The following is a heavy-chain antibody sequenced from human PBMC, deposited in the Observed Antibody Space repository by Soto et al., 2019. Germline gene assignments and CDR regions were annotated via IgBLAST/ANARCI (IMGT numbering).Heavy chain of an antibody. CDR3: ARLITFGVEELANIPLYYYYGMDV. CDR2: IIPIFGTA. Sequence: QVQLVQSGAEVKKPGSSVKVSCKASGGTFSSYAISWVRQAPGQGLEWMGGIIPIFGTANYAQKFQGRVTITEDESTSTAYMELSSLRSEDTAVYYCARLITFGVEELANIPLYYYYGMDVWGQGTTVTVSS. J-gene: IGHJ6*02. V-gene: IGHV1-69*01. CDR1: GGTFSSYA. D-gene: IGHD3-3*01.